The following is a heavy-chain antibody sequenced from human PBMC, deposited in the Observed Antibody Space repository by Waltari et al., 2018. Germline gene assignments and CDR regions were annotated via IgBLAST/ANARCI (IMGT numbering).Heavy chain of an antibody. CDR3: ARDPGGSSDDAFDI. Sequence: QVQLQESGPGLVKPSETQSLTCTGSGGSISSYYGGWIRPPAGEGLEGIGRIYNSGSTHSNPSLKSRVTMSVYTSKTHFSLKLSSVTAAATAVYYCARDPGGSSDDAFDIWGQGTMVTVSS. D-gene: IGHD6-25*01. CDR1: GGSISSYY. J-gene: IGHJ3*02. CDR2: IYNSGST. V-gene: IGHV4-4*07.